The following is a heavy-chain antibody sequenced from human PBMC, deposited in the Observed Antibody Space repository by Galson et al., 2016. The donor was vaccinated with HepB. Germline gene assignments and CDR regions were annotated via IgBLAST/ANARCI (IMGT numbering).Heavy chain of an antibody. Sequence: TLSLTCAVSGDPISNGGYSWSWLRQPPGKGLEWIGYMYHSGRPYYNPALKSRVTISVDYSKNHVSLNLTSVTAADTAVYFCAREAFRDTHGDYVNYFDPWGQGILVTVSS. CDR2: MYHSGRP. CDR3: AREAFRDTHGDYVNYFDP. V-gene: IGHV4-30-2*01. D-gene: IGHD4-17*01. J-gene: IGHJ5*02. CDR1: GDPISNGGYS.